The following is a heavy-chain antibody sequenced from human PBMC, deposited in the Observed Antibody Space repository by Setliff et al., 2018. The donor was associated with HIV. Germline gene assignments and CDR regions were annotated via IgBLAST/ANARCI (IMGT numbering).Heavy chain of an antibody. V-gene: IGHV4-4*08. J-gene: IGHJ4*02. CDR2: VHTSGSS. D-gene: IGHD5-12*01. CDR3: VRGGTGWLRGLFDY. CDR1: GGSISDFY. Sequence: SSETLSLTCDVSGGSISDFYWSWIRQSPRWGLEWIGYVHTSGSSNYNLSLKSRATISVDTSTNQFSLKLTSLTAADTAVYYCVRGGTGWLRGLFDYWGRGILVTVS.